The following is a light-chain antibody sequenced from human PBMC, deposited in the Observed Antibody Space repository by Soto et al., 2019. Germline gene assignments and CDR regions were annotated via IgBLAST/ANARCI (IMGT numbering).Light chain of an antibody. CDR1: QSLSYW. Sequence: DIQMTQSPSTLSASVGDTVTITCRASQSLSYWLAWYQQKPGQAPKLLIHKASTLESGVPSRFSGSGSGTEFTLTISSLQPDDFATFYCQQDDRFPYTFGEGPKLEIK. V-gene: IGKV1-5*03. CDR2: KAS. CDR3: QQDDRFPYT. J-gene: IGKJ2*01.